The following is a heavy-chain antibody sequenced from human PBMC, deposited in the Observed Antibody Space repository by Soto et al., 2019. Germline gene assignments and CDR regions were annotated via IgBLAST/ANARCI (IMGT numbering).Heavy chain of an antibody. Sequence: ASVKVSCKASGYTFTSYAMHWVRQAPGQRLEWMGWINAGNGNTKYSQKFQGRVTITRDTSASTAYMELSSLRSEDTAVYYCARAPGGNFGVDNNWFDPWGQGTLVTVSS. CDR1: GYTFTSYA. V-gene: IGHV1-3*01. D-gene: IGHD3-3*02. J-gene: IGHJ5*02. CDR2: INAGNGNT. CDR3: ARAPGGNFGVDNNWFDP.